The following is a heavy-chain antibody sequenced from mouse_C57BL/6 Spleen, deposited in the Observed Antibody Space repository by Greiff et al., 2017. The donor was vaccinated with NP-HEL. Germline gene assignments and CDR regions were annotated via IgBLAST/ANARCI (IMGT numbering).Heavy chain of an antibody. J-gene: IGHJ2*01. CDR3: ARSYSYYFDY. Sequence: QVQLQQPGAEFVMPGASVKLSCKASGYTFTSYWMHWVKQRPGQGLEWIGEIDPSDSYTNYNQKFKGKSTLTVDKSSSTAYMQLSSLTSEDSAVYYCARSYSYYFDYWGQGTTLTVSS. CDR1: GYTFTSYW. V-gene: IGHV1-69*01. D-gene: IGHD2-10*01. CDR2: IDPSDSYT.